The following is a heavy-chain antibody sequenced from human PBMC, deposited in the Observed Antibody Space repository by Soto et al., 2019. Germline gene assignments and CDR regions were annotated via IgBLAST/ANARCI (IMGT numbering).Heavy chain of an antibody. D-gene: IGHD3-10*01. CDR1: GGSITSDNYC. J-gene: IGHJ4*02. CDR3: ARDGDYFGSGSPPLLSK. V-gene: IGHV4-31*03. CDR2: IYYSGST. Sequence: KLSETLSLTCTVSGGSITSDNYCWTWIRQHPVKGLEWMGHIYYSGSTSYNPSLKSRVTISIDTSKNQFSLKLTSVTAADTAVYYCARDGDYFGSGSPPLLSKWGQGTLVTVSS.